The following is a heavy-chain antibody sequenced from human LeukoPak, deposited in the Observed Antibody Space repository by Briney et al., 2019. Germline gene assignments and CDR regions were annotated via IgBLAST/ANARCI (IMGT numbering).Heavy chain of an antibody. CDR3: ARDRRYCTNGVCYKPLDV. CDR2: ISSSSSYI. Sequence: GGSLRLSCTASGFSFGDYCLSWVRQAPGRGLEWVSSISSSSSYIYYADSVKGRFTISRDNAKNSLYLQMNSLRAEDTAVYYCARDRRYCTNGVCYKPLDVWGKGTTVTVSS. V-gene: IGHV3-21*01. CDR1: GFSFGDYC. J-gene: IGHJ6*04. D-gene: IGHD2-8*01.